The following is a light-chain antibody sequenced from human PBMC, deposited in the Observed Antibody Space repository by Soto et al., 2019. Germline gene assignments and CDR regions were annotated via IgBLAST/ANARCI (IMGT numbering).Light chain of an antibody. J-gene: IGKJ1*01. CDR1: QGISSY. CDR2: AAS. Sequence: DIQLTQSPSFLSASVGDRVTITCRASQGISSYLAWYQQKPGKAPKLLIHAASTLQSGVPSRFSGSGSGTEFTLTLSSLQPEDFATYYCQQLNNYPRTFGQGTKVEIK. CDR3: QQLNNYPRT. V-gene: IGKV1-9*01.